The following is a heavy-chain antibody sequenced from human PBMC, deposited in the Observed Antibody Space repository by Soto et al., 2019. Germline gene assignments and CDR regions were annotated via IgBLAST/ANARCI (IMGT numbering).Heavy chain of an antibody. CDR3: ARVGRGYPFDY. D-gene: IGHD3-22*01. Sequence: QVQLVQSGAEVKKPGASVKVSCKASGYTFTSYAMHWVRQAPGQRLEWMGWINAGNGNTKYSQKFQGRVTITGDTSASTAYMELSSLRSEDTAVYYCARVGRGYPFDYWGQGTLVTVSS. CDR1: GYTFTSYA. CDR2: INAGNGNT. V-gene: IGHV1-3*01. J-gene: IGHJ4*02.